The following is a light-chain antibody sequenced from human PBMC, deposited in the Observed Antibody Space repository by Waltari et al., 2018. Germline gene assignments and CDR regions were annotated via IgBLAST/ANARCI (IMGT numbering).Light chain of an antibody. J-gene: IGKJ1*01. CDR2: DAS. V-gene: IGKV3-15*01. Sequence: EIVMTQYPATLSVSPGERAPLSCRASQSVSSKLAWYQQKPGQAPRLLIYDASTRATGIPARFSGSGSGTEFTLTISSLQSEDFAVYSCQQYNDWPRGTFGQGTKVEIK. CDR1: QSVSSK. CDR3: QQYNDWPRGT.